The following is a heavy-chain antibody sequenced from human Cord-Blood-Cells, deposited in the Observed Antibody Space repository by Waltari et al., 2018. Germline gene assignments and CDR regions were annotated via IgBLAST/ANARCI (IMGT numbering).Heavy chain of an antibody. CDR1: GFTVSSTY. V-gene: IGHV3-53*04. D-gene: IGHD2-2*01. J-gene: IGHJ4*02. CDR3: AREDCSSTSCYDY. CDR2: IYSGGST. Sequence: EVQLVESGGGLVQPGGSLRLSCAASGFTVSSTYMSWVRQAPGKGLEWVSVIYSGGSTYYADSVKGRFTISRHNSKNTLYLQMNSLRAEDTAVYYCAREDCSSTSCYDYWGQGTLVTVSS.